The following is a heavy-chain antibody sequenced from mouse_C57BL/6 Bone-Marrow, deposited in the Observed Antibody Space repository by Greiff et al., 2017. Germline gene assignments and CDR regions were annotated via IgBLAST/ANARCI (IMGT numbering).Heavy chain of an antibody. J-gene: IGHJ1*03. V-gene: IGHV1-72*01. CDR1: GYTFTSYW. Sequence: QVQLKQPGAELVKPGASVKLSCKASGYTFTSYWMHWVKQRPGRGLEWIGRIDPNSGGTKYNEKFKSKATLTVDQPSSTAYMQLSSLTSEDSAVYYCAHGNYFYWYFAVWGTGTTVTVSS. CDR3: AHGNYFYWYFAV. CDR2: IDPNSGGT. D-gene: IGHD2-1*01.